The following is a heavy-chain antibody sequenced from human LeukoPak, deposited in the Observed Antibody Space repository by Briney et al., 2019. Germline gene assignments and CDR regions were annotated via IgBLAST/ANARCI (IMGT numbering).Heavy chain of an antibody. J-gene: IGHJ4*02. CDR3: ARDAGWGRLDS. CDR1: GFTFSSYA. CDR2: ISGNGGST. V-gene: IGHV3-23*01. D-gene: IGHD3-16*01. Sequence: GGSLRLSCAASGFTFSSYAMSWVRQAPGKGLEWVSAISGNGGSTYYADSVKGRFTISRDNAKNTLYLQMNSLRVEDTGIYYCARDAGWGRLDSWGQGALVTVSS.